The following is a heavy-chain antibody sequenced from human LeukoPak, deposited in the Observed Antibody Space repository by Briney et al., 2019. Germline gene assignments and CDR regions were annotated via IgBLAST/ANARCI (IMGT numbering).Heavy chain of an antibody. CDR1: GFPFSSYP. Sequence: GGSLRLSCAGSGFPFSSYPISWVRQPPGKGLEWVSAITASGDSTYSADSVKGRFTISRDNSKNTLYLQMNGLRADDTAVYYCAKDPNGDFIGAFDFWGQGTMVTVSS. D-gene: IGHD4-17*01. CDR3: AKDPNGDFIGAFDF. CDR2: ITASGDST. J-gene: IGHJ3*01. V-gene: IGHV3-23*01.